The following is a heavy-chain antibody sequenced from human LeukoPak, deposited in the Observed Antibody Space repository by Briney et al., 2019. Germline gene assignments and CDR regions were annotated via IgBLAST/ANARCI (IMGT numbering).Heavy chain of an antibody. Sequence: GGSLRLSCAASGFAFSNYWMHWVRQVPGKGLVWVSRITRDGSYANYADSVKGRFTFSRDNARNTLYLQMNSPRAEDTAVYYCARDGDGYNFDFWGQGALVTVSS. CDR2: ITRDGSYA. V-gene: IGHV3-74*01. CDR3: ARDGDGYNFDF. CDR1: GFAFSNYW. D-gene: IGHD5-24*01. J-gene: IGHJ4*02.